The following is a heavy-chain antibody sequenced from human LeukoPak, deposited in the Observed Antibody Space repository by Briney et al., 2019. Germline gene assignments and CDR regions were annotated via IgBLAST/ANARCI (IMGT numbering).Heavy chain of an antibody. CDR2: IRYDGSNK. CDR3: AKDFGGVVVPAANYFDY. Sequence: GGSLRLSCAASGFTFSSYGMHWVRQAPGKGLEWVAFIRYDGSNKYYADSVKGRFTISRDNSKNTLYLQMNSLRAEDTAVYYCAKDFGGVVVPAANYFDYWGQGTLVTVSS. CDR1: GFTFSSYG. J-gene: IGHJ4*02. D-gene: IGHD2-2*01. V-gene: IGHV3-30*02.